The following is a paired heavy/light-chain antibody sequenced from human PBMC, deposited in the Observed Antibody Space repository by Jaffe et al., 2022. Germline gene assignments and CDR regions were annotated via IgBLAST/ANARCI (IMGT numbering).Light chain of an antibody. CDR1: SSDVGSYNL. J-gene: IGLJ3*02. CDR3: CSYAGSRGWV. CDR2: EGS. V-gene: IGLV2-23*01. Sequence: QSALTQPASVSGSPGQSITISCTGTSSDVGSYNLVSWYQQHPGKAPKLMIYEGSKRPSGVSNRFSGSKSGNTASLTISGLQAEDEADYYCCSYAGSRGWVFGGGTKLTVL.
Heavy chain of an antibody. J-gene: IGHJ4*02. Sequence: QVQLQESGPGLVKPSGTLSLTCAVSGGSISSSNWWSWIRQPPGKGLEWIGEIYHSGSTNYNPSLKSRVTISVDKSKNQFSLKLSSVTAADTAVYYCARNWEESGSYMTTFDYWGQGTLVTVSS. V-gene: IGHV4-4*02. CDR3: ARNWEESGSYMTTFDY. CDR2: IYHSGST. CDR1: GGSISSSNW. D-gene: IGHD1-26*01.